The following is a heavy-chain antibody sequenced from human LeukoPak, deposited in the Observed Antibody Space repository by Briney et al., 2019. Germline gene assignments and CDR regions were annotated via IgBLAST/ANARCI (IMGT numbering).Heavy chain of an antibody. CDR1: GYTFTSYD. CDR2: MNPNSGNT. Sequence: ASVKVSCKASGYTFTSYDINWVRQATGQGLEWMGWMNPNSGNTGYAQKFQGRVTMTRNTSISTAYMELSSLRSEDTAVYYCARATRPYYYYYYYMDVWGKGTTDTVSS. CDR3: ARATRPYYYYYYYMDV. J-gene: IGHJ6*03. D-gene: IGHD1-1*01. V-gene: IGHV1-8*01.